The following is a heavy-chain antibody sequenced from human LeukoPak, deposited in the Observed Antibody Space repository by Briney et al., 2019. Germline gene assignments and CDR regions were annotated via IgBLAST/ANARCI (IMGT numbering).Heavy chain of an antibody. CDR3: ARAVGVAGDFDY. V-gene: IGHV4-30-2*01. J-gene: IGHJ4*02. Sequence: SETLSLTCTVSGGSISSGGYYWSWIRQPPGKGLEWIGYIYHSGSTYYNPSLKSRVTISVDRSKNQFSLKLSSVTAADTAVYYCARAVGVAGDFDYWGQGTLVTVSS. CDR1: GGSISSGGYY. D-gene: IGHD6-19*01. CDR2: IYHSGST.